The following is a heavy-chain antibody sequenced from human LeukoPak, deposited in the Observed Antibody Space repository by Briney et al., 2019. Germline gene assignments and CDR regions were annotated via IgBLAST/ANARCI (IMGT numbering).Heavy chain of an antibody. J-gene: IGHJ5*02. CDR2: IIPIFGTA. CDR3: ARDDLNSSGWFIRFDP. D-gene: IGHD6-19*01. V-gene: IGHV1-69*13. Sequence: SVNVSFKASGGTFSIYAISWVRQAPGQGLEWMGGIIPIFGTANYAQKFQGRVTITADESTSTAYMELSSLRSEDTAVYYCARDDLNSSGWFIRFDPWGQGTLVTVSS. CDR1: GGTFSIYA.